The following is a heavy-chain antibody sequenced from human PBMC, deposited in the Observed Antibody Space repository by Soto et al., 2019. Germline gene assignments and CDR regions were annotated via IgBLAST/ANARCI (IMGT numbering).Heavy chain of an antibody. CDR2: IIPILGIA. J-gene: IGHJ4*02. CDR3: AREGPPVLD. Sequence: SVKVSCKASGGTFSSYTISWVRQAPGQGLEWMGRIIPILGIANYAQKFQGRVTITADKSTSTAYMELRSLRSDDTAVYYCAREGPPVLDWGQGTLVTVSS. V-gene: IGHV1-69*04. CDR1: GGTFSSYT.